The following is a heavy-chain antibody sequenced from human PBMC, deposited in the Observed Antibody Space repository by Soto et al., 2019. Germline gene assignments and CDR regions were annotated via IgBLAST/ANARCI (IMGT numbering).Heavy chain of an antibody. CDR2: ISAYNGNT. CDR1: GYTFTSYG. J-gene: IGHJ3*02. V-gene: IGHV1-18*01. D-gene: IGHD2-21*02. CDR3: ASDSVVVTPLGAFDI. Sequence: QVQLVQSGAEVKKPGASVKVSCKASGYTFTSYGISWVRQAPGQGLEWMGWISAYNGNTNYAQKLQGRVTMTTDTSTSTGYRELRSLRSDDTAVYYSASDSVVVTPLGAFDIWGQGTMVTVSS.